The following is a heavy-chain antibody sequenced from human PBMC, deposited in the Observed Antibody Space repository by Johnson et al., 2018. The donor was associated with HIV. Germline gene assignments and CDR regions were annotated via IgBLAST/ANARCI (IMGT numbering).Heavy chain of an antibody. J-gene: IGHJ3*02. D-gene: IGHD3-10*01. Sequence: QVQLVESGGGLVQPGGSLRLSCAASGFIFSDYYMSWIRQAPGKGLEWVSYVSSSGSTIYYADSVKGRFTISRDNAKKSLYLQMNSLRAEDTAVYYCARGPVMVRGVTDAFDIWGQGTMVTVSS. CDR2: VSSSGSTI. V-gene: IGHV3-11*04. CDR1: GFIFSDYY. CDR3: ARGPVMVRGVTDAFDI.